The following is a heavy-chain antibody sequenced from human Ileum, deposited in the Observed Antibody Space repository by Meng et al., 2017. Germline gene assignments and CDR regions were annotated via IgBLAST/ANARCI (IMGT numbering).Heavy chain of an antibody. V-gene: IGHV4-39*07. D-gene: IGHD3-16*02. CDR3: ARQDGYYDYVWGSYRFFSD. Sequence: GSLRLSCTVSGGSISSSSYYWGWIRQPPGKGLEWVGSVYYSGSTYYNPSLKSRVTISVDTSNNQFSLKLSSVTAADTAVYYCARQDGYYDYVWGSYRFFSDWGQGTLVTVSS. CDR2: VYYSGST. J-gene: IGHJ4*02. CDR1: GGSISSSSYY.